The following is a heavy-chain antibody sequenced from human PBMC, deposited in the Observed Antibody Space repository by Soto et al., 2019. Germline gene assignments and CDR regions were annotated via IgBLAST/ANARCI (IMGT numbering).Heavy chain of an antibody. CDR1: GFTFSNYW. V-gene: IGHV3-7*03. CDR3: ARGTRNPGLDN. J-gene: IGHJ4*02. CDR2: IKEDGSKQ. Sequence: HPGGSLRLSCAASGFTFSNYWMNWVRQAPGKGLEWVGNIKEDGSKQGYVDSVRGRFTISRDNAKNSLYLQINSLRAEDTAVYYCARGTRNPGLDNWGQGTLVTVSS. D-gene: IGHD1-7*01.